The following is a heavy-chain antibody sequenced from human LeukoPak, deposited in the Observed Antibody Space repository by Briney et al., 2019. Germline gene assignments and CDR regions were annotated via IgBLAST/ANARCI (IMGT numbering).Heavy chain of an antibody. D-gene: IGHD6-13*01. Sequence: SETLSLTCTVSGGSISSSSYYWGWIRQPAGKGLEWIGRIYTSGSTNYNPSLKSRVTMSVDTSKNQFSLKLSSVTAADTAVYYCARDSWQQLPRSPGHFDYWGQGTLVTVSS. CDR1: GGSISSSSYY. CDR2: IYTSGST. CDR3: ARDSWQQLPRSPGHFDY. J-gene: IGHJ4*02. V-gene: IGHV4-61*02.